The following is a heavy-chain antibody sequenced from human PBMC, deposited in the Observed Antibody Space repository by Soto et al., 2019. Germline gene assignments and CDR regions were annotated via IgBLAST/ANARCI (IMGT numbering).Heavy chain of an antibody. CDR1: GFRSSTYGFSTYA. D-gene: IGHD3-10*01. V-gene: IGHV3-23*01. CDR3: AKGTSSEFLLSFDD. Sequence: EVQLLQSGGGLVQPGGSLRLSCMASGFRSSTYGFSTYAMTWVRQPPGKGLEWVSVITASASHSYYADSVKGRFTISRDNSRNTLFLQMDSLRADDTAVYFCAKGTSSEFLLSFDDWGHGTLVTVSS. CDR2: ITASASHS. J-gene: IGHJ4*01.